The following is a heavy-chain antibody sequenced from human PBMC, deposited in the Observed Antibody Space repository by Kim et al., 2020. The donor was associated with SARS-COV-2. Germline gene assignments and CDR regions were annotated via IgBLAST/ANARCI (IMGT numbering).Heavy chain of an antibody. CDR1: GFTFSSYG. Sequence: GGSLRLSCAASGFTFSSYGMHWVRQAPGKGLEWVAVISYDGSNKYYADSVKGRFTISRDNSKNTLYLQMNSLRAEDTAVYYCAKDLVLLSYDFWSRSLGDYWGQGTLVTVSS. CDR3: AKDLVLLSYDFWSRSLGDY. J-gene: IGHJ4*02. V-gene: IGHV3-30*18. CDR2: ISYDGSNK. D-gene: IGHD3-3*01.